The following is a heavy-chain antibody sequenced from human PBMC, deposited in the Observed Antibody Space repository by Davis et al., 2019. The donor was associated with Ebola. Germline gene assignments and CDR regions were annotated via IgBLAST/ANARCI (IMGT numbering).Heavy chain of an antibody. D-gene: IGHD2-2*01. J-gene: IGHJ6*02. CDR3: ARDLIVVVPAGIYGMDV. V-gene: IGHV3-33*01. Sequence: PGGSLRLSCAASGFTFSSYGMHWVRQAPGKGLEWVAVIWYDGSNKYYADSVKGRFTISRDNSKNTLYLQMNSLRAEDTAVYYCARDLIVVVPAGIYGMDVWGQGTTVTVSS. CDR2: IWYDGSNK. CDR1: GFTFSSYG.